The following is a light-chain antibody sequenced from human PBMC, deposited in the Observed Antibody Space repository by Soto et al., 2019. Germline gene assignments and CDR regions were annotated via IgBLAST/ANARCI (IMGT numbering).Light chain of an antibody. CDR3: HVWDRSSNTVV. V-gene: IGLV3-21*04. Sequence: SYELTQPPSVSVAPGKTANIICGGSDIGSRSVHWYQQKPGQAPVLVIFYDNDRPSGIPERFSGSNSGNTATLTITSVEAGDEADYYCHVWDRSSNTVVFGGGAQLTVL. CDR2: YDN. CDR1: DIGSRS. J-gene: IGLJ2*01.